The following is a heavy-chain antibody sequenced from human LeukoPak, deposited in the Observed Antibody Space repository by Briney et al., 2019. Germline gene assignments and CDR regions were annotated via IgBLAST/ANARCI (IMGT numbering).Heavy chain of an antibody. CDR2: ITSTSDTI. CDR3: ARSSGYPFFDY. CDR1: GFTFSDYS. J-gene: IGHJ4*02. Sequence: GGSLRLSCEASGFTFSDYSMNWVRQAPGEGLEWLSYITSTSDTIYYADSVKGRFTSSRDNAKNSVYLQMNSLRAEDTAVYYCARSSGYPFFDYWGQGALVTVSS. D-gene: IGHD3-22*01. V-gene: IGHV3-48*01.